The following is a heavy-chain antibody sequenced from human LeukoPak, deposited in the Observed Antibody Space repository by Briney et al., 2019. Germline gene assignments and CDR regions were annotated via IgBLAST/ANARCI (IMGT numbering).Heavy chain of an antibody. J-gene: IGHJ4*02. Sequence: PGRSLRLSCAASGFTFSSYAMSWVRQAPGKGLEWVSTITGNGGSTYYADSMQDRFTISRDNSKNTLYLQMNSLRAEDTAVYYCAKVSPFYLVIRPGPDYWGQGTLVTVSS. V-gene: IGHV3-23*01. CDR3: AKVSPFYLVIRPGPDY. CDR2: ITGNGGST. D-gene: IGHD2-2*01. CDR1: GFTFSSYA.